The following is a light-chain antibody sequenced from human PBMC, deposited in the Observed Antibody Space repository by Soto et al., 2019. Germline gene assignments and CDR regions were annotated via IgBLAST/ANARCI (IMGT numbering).Light chain of an antibody. CDR1: SSDIGAYEH. Sequence: QSALTQPSSMSGSPGQSITISCTGTSSDIGAYEHVSWYQQRPGRAPKVLIYDVRIRPSEVSNRFSGSKSGDTASLTISGLRAEDEAVYYCASKTTSSTVLFGGGTQLTVL. V-gene: IGLV2-14*03. CDR2: DVR. CDR3: ASKTTSSTVL. J-gene: IGLJ2*01.